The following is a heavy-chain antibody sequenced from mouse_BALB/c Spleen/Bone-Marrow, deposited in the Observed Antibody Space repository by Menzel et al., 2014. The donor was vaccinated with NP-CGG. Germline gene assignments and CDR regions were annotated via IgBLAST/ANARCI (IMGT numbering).Heavy chain of an antibody. D-gene: IGHD2-3*01. V-gene: IGHV1-14*01. J-gene: IGHJ2*01. CDR2: INPYNDGT. CDR1: GYTFSSYV. Sequence: VQLQQSGPELVKPGASVKMSCKASGYTFSSYVMHWVKLKPGQGLEWIGGINPYNDGTKYNEKFKGKATLTPDKSSSTAYMELSSLTSEDSAVYYCARRRDDGYYRWDYWGQGTTLTVSS. CDR3: ARRRDDGYYRWDY.